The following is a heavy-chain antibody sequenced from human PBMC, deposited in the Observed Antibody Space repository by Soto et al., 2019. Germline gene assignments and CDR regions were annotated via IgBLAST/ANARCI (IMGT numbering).Heavy chain of an antibody. Sequence: PSETLSLTCAVYGGSFSGYYWSWIRQPPGKGLEWIGEINHSGSTNYNPSLKSRVTISVDTSKNQFSLKLSSVTAADTAVYYCARGSGTDILTGYYIPYGIDVWGQGTTVTV. CDR1: GGSFSGYY. CDR3: ARGSGTDILTGYYIPYGIDV. CDR2: INHSGST. V-gene: IGHV4-34*01. D-gene: IGHD3-9*01. J-gene: IGHJ6*02.